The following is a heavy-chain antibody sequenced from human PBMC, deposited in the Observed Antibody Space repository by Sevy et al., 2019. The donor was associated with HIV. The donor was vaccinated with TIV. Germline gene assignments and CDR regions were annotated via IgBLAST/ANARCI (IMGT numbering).Heavy chain of an antibody. CDR1: GFTFSDYY. V-gene: IGHV3-11*01. CDR2: ISSSGSTI. D-gene: IGHD3-3*01. CDR3: ARDGRGFWSGYSYTFDY. J-gene: IGHJ4*02. Sequence: GGSLRLSCAASGFTFSDYYMSWIRQAPGKGLEWVSYISSSGSTIYQADSVNGRFTISRDNAKNSLYLQMNSLRAEDTAVYYCARDGRGFWSGYSYTFDYWGQGTLVTVSS.